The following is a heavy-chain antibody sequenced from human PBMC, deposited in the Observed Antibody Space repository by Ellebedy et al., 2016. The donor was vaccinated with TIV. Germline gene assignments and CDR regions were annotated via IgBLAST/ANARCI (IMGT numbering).Heavy chain of an antibody. V-gene: IGHV1-46*01. D-gene: IGHD3-22*01. Sequence: ASVKVSCKAFGYTFTSYFLYWVRQAPGQGLEWMGIINPTSGSSNYAQKFQGRVTMTRDTSTSTVYMELSSLRSEDTAVYYCARGDNYYFDSSGYYYSYWGQGTLVTVSS. CDR2: INPTSGSS. CDR3: ARGDNYYFDSSGYYYSY. J-gene: IGHJ4*02. CDR1: GYTFTSYF.